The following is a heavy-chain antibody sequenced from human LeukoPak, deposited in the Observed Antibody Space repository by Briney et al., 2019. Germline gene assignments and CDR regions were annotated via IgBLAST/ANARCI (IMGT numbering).Heavy chain of an antibody. Sequence: GGSLRLSCAASGFTFSSYGMHWVRQAPGKGLEWVAFIRYDGSNKYYADSVKGRFTISRDNSKNTLYLQMSSLRAEGTAVYYCAKSCSGGSCYPDYWGQGTLVTVSS. CDR2: IRYDGSNK. D-gene: IGHD2-15*01. CDR1: GFTFSSYG. J-gene: IGHJ4*02. V-gene: IGHV3-30*02. CDR3: AKSCSGGSCYPDY.